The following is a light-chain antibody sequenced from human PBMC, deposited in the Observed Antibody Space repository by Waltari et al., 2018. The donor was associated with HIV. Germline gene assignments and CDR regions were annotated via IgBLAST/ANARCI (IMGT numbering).Light chain of an antibody. V-gene: IGLV1-40*01. CDR2: GNS. Sequence: QSVLTQPPSVSGAPWQRVTISCTGSSSTIGAGYDVHWYQQLPGTAPKLLINGNSNRPSGVSDRFSDFKSGTSASLAITGLQTEDEADYYCQSYDVSLSGSIFGGGTKLTVL. CDR3: QSYDVSLSGSI. J-gene: IGLJ2*01. CDR1: SSTIGAGYD.